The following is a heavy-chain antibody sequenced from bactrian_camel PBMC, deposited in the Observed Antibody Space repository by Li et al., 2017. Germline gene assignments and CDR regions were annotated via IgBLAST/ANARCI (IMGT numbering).Heavy chain of an antibody. D-gene: IGHD1*01. CDR3: AASPLYNLGSRLYVLRGHKAHNF. J-gene: IGHJ4*01. Sequence: HVQLVESGGGSVQAGGSLRLSCAASGYTYSRYCMGWARQAPGKEREGVAAIDSDGYADSVKDRFTISKNKDKDTLNLQMSSLKAEDTAMYYCAASPLYNLGSRLYVLRGHKAHNFWGQETQVTVS. CDR2: IDSDG. CDR1: GYTYSRYC. V-gene: IGHV3S26*01.